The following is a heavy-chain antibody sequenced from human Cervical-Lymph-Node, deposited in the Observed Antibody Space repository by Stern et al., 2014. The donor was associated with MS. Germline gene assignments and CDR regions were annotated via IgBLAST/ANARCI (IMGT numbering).Heavy chain of an antibody. CDR3: ARGPQHSSWYFPFDY. J-gene: IGHJ4*02. Sequence: VQLQQWGAGLLKPSETLSLTCGVSGGSFSDYYWSWIRQAPGKGLEWIGEIHHSGETNYTPSLKSRVSLSVDTSKNQFSLKLISVTAADTSVYYCARGPQHSSWYFPFDYWGQGTLVTVSS. V-gene: IGHV4-34*01. D-gene: IGHD6-13*01. CDR1: GGSFSDYY. CDR2: IHHSGET.